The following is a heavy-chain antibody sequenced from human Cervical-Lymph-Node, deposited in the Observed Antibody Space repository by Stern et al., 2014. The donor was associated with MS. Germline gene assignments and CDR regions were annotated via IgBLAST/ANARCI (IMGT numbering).Heavy chain of an antibody. J-gene: IGHJ4*02. D-gene: IGHD2-8*01. CDR3: VYMMAWFCTTTSCNPNYFDY. CDR1: GFSLTTSGVG. CDR2: IYWNDVK. V-gene: IGHV2-5*04. Sequence: QVTLRESGPTLVKPTQTLTLTCTFSGFSLTTSGVGVGWIRQPPGKALQWLALIYWNDVKDYSPSLKSRLTITKDTSKNQVVLTMTNMDPMDTGTYYCVYMMAWFCTTTSCNPNYFDYWGQGTLVTVSS.